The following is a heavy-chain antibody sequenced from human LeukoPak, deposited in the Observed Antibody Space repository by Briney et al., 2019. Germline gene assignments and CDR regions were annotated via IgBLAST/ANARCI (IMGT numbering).Heavy chain of an antibody. D-gene: IGHD4-17*01. Sequence: PSETLSLTCTVSGGSISSYYWSWIRQPPGKGLEWIGYFFYSGSTNYNPSLKSRVTISVDTSKNQFSLKLSSVTAADTAVYYCARGLTVTTADYWGQGTLVTVSS. V-gene: IGHV4-59*01. CDR2: FFYSGST. CDR1: GGSISSYY. CDR3: ARGLTVTTADY. J-gene: IGHJ4*02.